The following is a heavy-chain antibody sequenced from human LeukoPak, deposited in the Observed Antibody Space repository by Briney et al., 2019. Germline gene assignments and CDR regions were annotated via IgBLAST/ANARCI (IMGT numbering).Heavy chain of an antibody. CDR1: GGSISSYY. D-gene: IGHD3-22*01. V-gene: IGHV4-59*08. J-gene: IGHJ1*01. CDR3: GRTGYYYDSSGYYSAQYFQY. Sequence: SETLSLTCTVSGGSISSYYWSWIRQPPGKGLEWIGYIYYSGSTNYNPSLKSRVTISVDTSKNQFSLKLSSVTAADTAVYYCGRTGYYYDSSGYYSAQYFQYWGQGALVTVSS. CDR2: IYYSGST.